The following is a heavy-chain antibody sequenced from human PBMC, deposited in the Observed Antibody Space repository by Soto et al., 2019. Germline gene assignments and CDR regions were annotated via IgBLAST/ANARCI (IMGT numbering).Heavy chain of an antibody. CDR1: GGSVSSSSYY. V-gene: IGHV4-39*01. CDR3: TGRRAGDYYFDY. Sequence: SETLSLTCTVSGGSVSSSSYYWGWIRQPPGKGLEWIGTIYYTGSTSYSPSLKSRVTISVDTSKTQFSLNLSSVTATDTAVYYCTGRRAGDYYFDYWGQGTLVTVSS. D-gene: IGHD1-26*01. J-gene: IGHJ4*02. CDR2: IYYTGST.